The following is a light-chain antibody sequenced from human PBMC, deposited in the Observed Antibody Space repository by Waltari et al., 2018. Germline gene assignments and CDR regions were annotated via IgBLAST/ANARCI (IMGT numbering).Light chain of an antibody. J-gene: IGLJ2*01. CDR3: SSFTTSSTLL. CDR1: SSDVGDFNS. V-gene: IGLV2-14*03. CDR2: DVS. Sequence: QPALPQPASVSASPGESITISCTATSSDVGDFNSVSWYQQHPGKAPKFMIYDVSNRPSGVSHRFSGSKSGNTASLTISGLQAEDEAVYYCSSFTTSSTLLFGGGTKLTVL.